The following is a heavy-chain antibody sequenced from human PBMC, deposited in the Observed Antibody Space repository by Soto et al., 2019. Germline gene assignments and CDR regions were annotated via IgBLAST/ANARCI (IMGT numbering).Heavy chain of an antibody. V-gene: IGHV1-69*12. Sequence: QVQLVQSGGEVKKPGSSVTVSCKASGGTLGNSAFSWGGQAPGQGLEWMGGFTPIFPTPAYAQKFQGRVTITADESTSTAYMELTSLRSEDTAVYYCARDKDRLQVGGNYYYGMDVWGQGTTVTVSS. J-gene: IGHJ6*02. CDR2: FTPIFPTP. D-gene: IGHD6-25*01. CDR1: GGTLGNSA. CDR3: ARDKDRLQVGGNYYYGMDV.